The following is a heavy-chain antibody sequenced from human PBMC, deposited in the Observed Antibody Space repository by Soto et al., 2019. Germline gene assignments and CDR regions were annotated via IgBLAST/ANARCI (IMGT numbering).Heavy chain of an antibody. CDR3: APRPGGGGY. CDR2: IYSGGYT. Sequence: EVQLVESGGGLIQPGGSLRLSCAVSGFTVSNNYMSWVRQAPGKGLEGVSVIYSGGYTAYGDSVKGRFTISRDNSKTNLYLKINSRGPAHPAVYSGAPRPGGGGYWGQGTLVTVSS. J-gene: IGHJ4*02. CDR1: GFTVSNNY. D-gene: IGHD3-10*01. V-gene: IGHV3-53*01.